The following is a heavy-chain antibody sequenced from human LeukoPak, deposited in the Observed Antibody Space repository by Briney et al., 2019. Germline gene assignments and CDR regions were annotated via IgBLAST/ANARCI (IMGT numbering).Heavy chain of an antibody. J-gene: IGHJ6*02. CDR2: ISVYNGNT. CDR1: GYTFTTYG. V-gene: IGHV1-18*01. CDR3: TTCLNGAGQPVAIYYYGMDV. Sequence: ASVKVSCKASGYTFTTYGISWVRQAPGQGLEWLGRISVYNGNTNYAQKLQGRVTMTEDTSADTAYMELSSLRSEDTAVYYCTTCLNGAGQPVAIYYYGMDVWGQGTTVTVSS. D-gene: IGHD2-2*01.